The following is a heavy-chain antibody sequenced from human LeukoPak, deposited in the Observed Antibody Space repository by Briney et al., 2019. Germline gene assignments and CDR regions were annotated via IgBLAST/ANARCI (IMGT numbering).Heavy chain of an antibody. D-gene: IGHD3/OR15-3a*01. Sequence: GGSLRLSCAASGFTFSSYSMNWVREAPGKGLEWVSSISSSSSYIYYADSVKGRFTISRDNAKNSLYLQMNSLRAEDTAVYYCARGPQGLDWLPFFDPWGQGTLVTVSS. V-gene: IGHV3-21*01. CDR2: ISSSSSYI. J-gene: IGHJ5*02. CDR1: GFTFSSYS. CDR3: ARGPQGLDWLPFFDP.